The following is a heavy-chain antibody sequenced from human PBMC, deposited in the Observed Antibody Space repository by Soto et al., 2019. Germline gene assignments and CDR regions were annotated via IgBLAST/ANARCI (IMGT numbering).Heavy chain of an antibody. CDR2: IDHSGYT. Sequence: SETLSLTCAVYGGSFSGYYWNWIRQPPGKGLEWIGEIDHSGYTNYNPSLKSRVTISVDTSKNQFSLRLTSVTAADTAVYYCARVRDWFDPWGQGTLITVSS. J-gene: IGHJ5*02. CDR3: ARVRDWFDP. D-gene: IGHD3-3*01. CDR1: GGSFSGYY. V-gene: IGHV4-34*01.